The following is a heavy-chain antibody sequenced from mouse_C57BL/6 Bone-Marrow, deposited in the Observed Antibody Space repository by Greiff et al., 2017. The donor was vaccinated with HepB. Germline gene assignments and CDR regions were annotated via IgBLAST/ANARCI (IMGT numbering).Heavy chain of an antibody. V-gene: IGHV5-4*03. CDR1: GSPFSSMA. CDR3: ARDYPWFAY. Sequence: EVKLVESGGGLLKPEGSLKLSFPASGSPFSSMALSGVRQTPEKRLEWVATISDGGSYTYYPDNVKGRFTISRDNAKNNLYLQMSHLKSEDTAMYYCARDYPWFAYWGQGTLVTVSA. J-gene: IGHJ3*01. CDR2: ISDGGSYT. D-gene: IGHD2-4*01.